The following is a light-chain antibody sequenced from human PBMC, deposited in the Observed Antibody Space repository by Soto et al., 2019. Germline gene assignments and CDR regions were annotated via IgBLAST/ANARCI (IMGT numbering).Light chain of an antibody. Sequence: QSALTQPPSVSAAPGQKVTISCSGSSSNIGNNYVSWYQQLPGTAPKLLIYDNNERPSGIPDRFSGSKSGTSATLDITGLQTGDEADYYCGTWDTSLSGGVFGGGTKLTVL. CDR2: DNN. V-gene: IGLV1-51*01. J-gene: IGLJ2*01. CDR3: GTWDTSLSGGV. CDR1: SSNIGNNY.